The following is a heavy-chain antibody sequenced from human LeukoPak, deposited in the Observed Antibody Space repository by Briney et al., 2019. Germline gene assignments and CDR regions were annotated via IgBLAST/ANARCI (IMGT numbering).Heavy chain of an antibody. CDR1: GYTFTTSA. CDR3: ARDHSLGSYPDY. Sequence: ASVKVSCKSSGYTFTTSAMHWVRQAPGQSLEWMGWISAGTGDTKYSQRFQGRVTFTRDTSASTAYMALSSLRFEDTAVYFCARDHSLGSYPDYWGQGTLVTVSS. CDR2: ISAGTGDT. D-gene: IGHD3-10*01. J-gene: IGHJ4*02. V-gene: IGHV1-3*01.